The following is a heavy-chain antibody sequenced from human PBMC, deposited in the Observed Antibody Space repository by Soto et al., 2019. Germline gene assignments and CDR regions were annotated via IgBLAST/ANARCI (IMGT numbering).Heavy chain of an antibody. CDR1: GFTFSSYA. D-gene: IGHD6-13*01. V-gene: IGHV3-30-3*01. CDR2: ISYDGSNK. J-gene: IGHJ6*02. Sequence: GGSLRLSCAASGFTFSSYAMHWVRQAPGKGLEWVAVISYDGSNKYYADSVKGRFTISRDNSKNTLYLQMNSLRAEDTAVYYCARGEQLPMYYYYYGMDVWGQGTTVTVSS. CDR3: ARGEQLPMYYYYYGMDV.